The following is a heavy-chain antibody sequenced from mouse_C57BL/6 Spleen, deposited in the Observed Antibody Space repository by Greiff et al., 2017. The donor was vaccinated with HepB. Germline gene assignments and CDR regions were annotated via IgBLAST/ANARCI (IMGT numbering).Heavy chain of an antibody. D-gene: IGHD2-4*01. CDR1: GYSITSGYD. J-gene: IGHJ1*03. CDR2: ISYSGST. Sequence: VQLQQSGPGMVKPSQSLSLTCTVTGYSITSGYDWHWIRHFPGNKLEWMGYISYSGSTNYNPSLKSRISITHDTSKNHFFLKLNSVTTEDTATYYCARAYYDYPWYFDVWGTGTTVTVSS. V-gene: IGHV3-1*01. CDR3: ARAYYDYPWYFDV.